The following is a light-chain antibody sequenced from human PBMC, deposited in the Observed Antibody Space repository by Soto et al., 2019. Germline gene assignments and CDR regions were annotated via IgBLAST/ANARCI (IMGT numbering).Light chain of an antibody. CDR3: QHYNSYSEA. CDR2: KAS. CDR1: QTISSW. Sequence: TPYPGTLSLSPGDRLTIPCRASQTISSWLAWYQQKPGKAPKLLIYKASTLKSGVPSRFSGSGSGTEFTLTISSLQPDDFATYYCQHYNSYSEAFGQGTKVDIK. J-gene: IGKJ1*01. V-gene: IGKV1-5*03.